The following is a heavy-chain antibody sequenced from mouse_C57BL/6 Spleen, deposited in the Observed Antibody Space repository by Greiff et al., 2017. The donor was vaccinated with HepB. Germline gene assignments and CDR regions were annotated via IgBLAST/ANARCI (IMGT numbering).Heavy chain of an antibody. CDR3: AREGDYYSKGGAMDY. V-gene: IGHV5-4*01. CDR2: ISDGGSYT. J-gene: IGHJ4*01. D-gene: IGHD2-5*01. CDR1: GFTFSSYA. Sequence: DVMLVESGGGLVKPGGSLKLSCAASGFTFSSYAMSWVRQTPEKRLEWVATISDGGSYTYYPDNVKGRFTISRDNAKNNLYLQMSHLKSEDTAMYYCAREGDYYSKGGAMDYWGQGTSVTVSS.